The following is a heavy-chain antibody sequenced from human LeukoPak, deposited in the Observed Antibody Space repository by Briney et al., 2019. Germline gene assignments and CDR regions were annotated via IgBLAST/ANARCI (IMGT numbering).Heavy chain of an antibody. J-gene: IGHJ4*02. CDR2: ISFDGTNK. D-gene: IGHD3-22*01. CDR3: EKGGYYERPWYFDY. V-gene: IGHV3-30*18. Sequence: GRSLRLSCAASGFTFSHYSMHWVRQAPGKGLEWVAVISFDGTNKFYADSVKGRFTISRDNSKNALYLQMNSLRAEDTAVYYCEKGGYYERPWYFDYWGQGTLVTVSS. CDR1: GFTFSHYS.